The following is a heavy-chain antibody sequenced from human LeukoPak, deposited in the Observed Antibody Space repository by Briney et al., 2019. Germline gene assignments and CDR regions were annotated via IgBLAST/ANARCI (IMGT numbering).Heavy chain of an antibody. V-gene: IGHV3-30*18. J-gene: IGHJ6*01. CDR2: ISYDGSNK. Sequence: GRSLRLSCAASGFTFSSYGMHWVRQAPGKGLEWVAVISYDGSNKYYADSVKGRFTISRDNSKNTLYLQMNSLKAEDTAVYYCAKDVLGITIFGVVMRRIGWEYGMDVWGQGAKVNVSS. CDR1: GFTFSSYG. D-gene: IGHD3-3*01. CDR3: AKDVLGITIFGVVMRRIGWEYGMDV.